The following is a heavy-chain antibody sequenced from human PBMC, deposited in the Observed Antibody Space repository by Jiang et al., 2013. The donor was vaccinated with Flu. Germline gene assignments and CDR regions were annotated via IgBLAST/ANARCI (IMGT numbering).Heavy chain of an antibody. Sequence: GSGLVKPSETLSLTCSVSGGSVSSYYWSWIRQSPGKGLEWIGYIDYTDITTYNPSLKSRVTISRDGSKNQFSLRLTSVTAADTAFYYCARRGDGDEFDYWGQGTLVTVSS. CDR1: GGSVSSYY. D-gene: IGHD4-17*01. J-gene: IGHJ4*02. CDR2: IDYTDIT. V-gene: IGHV4-59*08. CDR3: ARRGDGDEFDY.